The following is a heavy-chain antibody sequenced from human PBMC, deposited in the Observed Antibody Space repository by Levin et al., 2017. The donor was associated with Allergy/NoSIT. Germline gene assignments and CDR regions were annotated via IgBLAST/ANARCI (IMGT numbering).Heavy chain of an antibody. V-gene: IGHV3-48*01. D-gene: IGHD3-22*01. CDR3: ARDTFDSTGYPYYFDY. Sequence: GESLKISCAASGFAFRSHNMNWVRQAPGKGLEWVSSISSSSTNIHYADSVRGRFAISRDNAKNSLYLQMNRLRAEDTAVYYCARDTFDSTGYPYYFDYWGQGTLVSVSS. CDR2: ISSSSTNI. CDR1: GFAFRSHN. J-gene: IGHJ4*02.